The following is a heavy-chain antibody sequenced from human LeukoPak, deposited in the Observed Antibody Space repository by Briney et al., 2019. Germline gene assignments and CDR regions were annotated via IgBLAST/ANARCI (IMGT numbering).Heavy chain of an antibody. CDR3: TRVVLVGTTYSYFDY. J-gene: IGHJ4*02. CDR2: TRKKTNSYTT. D-gene: IGHD1-26*01. V-gene: IGHV3-72*01. Sequence: GGSLRLSCAASGFTFSDHYMDWVRQAPGKGLEWVGRTRKKTNSYTTEYAASVKGRFTISRDDSKNSLYLQMNSQKAEDTAVYYCTRVVLVGTTYSYFDYWGQGTLVTVSS. CDR1: GFTFSDHY.